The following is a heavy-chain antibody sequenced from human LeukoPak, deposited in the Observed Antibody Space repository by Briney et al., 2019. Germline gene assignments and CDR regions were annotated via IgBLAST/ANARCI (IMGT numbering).Heavy chain of an antibody. D-gene: IGHD1-26*01. CDR2: MYISGET. Sequence: SETLSLTCTVSGGSISSYYWTWIRQPAGKGLEWVGRMYISGETNYNPSLKNRATLSLDTSKNQFSLKLRSLTAADTAVYYCARLSGSPWYWGQGTLVTVSS. V-gene: IGHV4-4*07. CDR1: GGSISSYY. CDR3: ARLSGSPWY. J-gene: IGHJ4*02.